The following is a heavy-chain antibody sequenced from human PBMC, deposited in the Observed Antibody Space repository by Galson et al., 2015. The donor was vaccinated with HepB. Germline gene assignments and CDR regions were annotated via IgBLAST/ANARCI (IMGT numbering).Heavy chain of an antibody. D-gene: IGHD3-16*01. Sequence: SLRLSCAASGFTFSSYAIHWVRQAPGKGLEWVAVISHDGSSKYYADSVKGRFTISRDNSRNPLDLQMESLRGEDTAVYYCAKEGMSVGGNWFDPWGRGTLVTVSS. CDR2: ISHDGSSK. CDR1: GFTFSSYA. CDR3: AKEGMSVGGNWFDP. J-gene: IGHJ5*02. V-gene: IGHV3-30-3*01.